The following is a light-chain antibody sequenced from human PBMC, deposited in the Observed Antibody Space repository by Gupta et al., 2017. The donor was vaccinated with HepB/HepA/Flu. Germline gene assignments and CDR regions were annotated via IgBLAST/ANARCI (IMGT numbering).Light chain of an antibody. J-gene: IGKJ4*01. V-gene: IGKV1-9*01. CDR3: RQLNSYPLT. CDR1: QGISSY. CDR2: AAS. Sequence: DIQLTQSPSFLSASVGDRVTITCRATQGISSYLVWYQQKPGKAPKLLIYAASTLQSGVPSRFSGGGSGTEFTLTISSLQPEDFATYYCRQLNSYPLTFGGGTKVEIK.